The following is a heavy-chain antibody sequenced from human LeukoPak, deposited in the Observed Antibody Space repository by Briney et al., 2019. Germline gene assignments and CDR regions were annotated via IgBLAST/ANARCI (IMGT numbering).Heavy chain of an antibody. CDR1: GXSFTSNW. CDR2: IYPGDSST. CDR3: ARLIAVPAFSVAFDI. V-gene: IGHV5-51*01. D-gene: IGHD6-19*01. J-gene: IGHJ3*02. Sequence: GESLKISCKGSGXSFTSNWIAWVRQMPGKGLEWMGIIYPGDSSTRYSPSFQGQVTISADKSISTAYLQWSSLEASDTAMYYSARLIAVPAFSVAFDIWGQGTMVTVSS.